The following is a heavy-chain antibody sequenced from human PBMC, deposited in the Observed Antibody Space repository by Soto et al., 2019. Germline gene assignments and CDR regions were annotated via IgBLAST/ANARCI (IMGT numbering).Heavy chain of an antibody. CDR1: GFTFSAYY. V-gene: IGHV3-11*05. J-gene: IGHJ6*02. CDR2: ITSSSDYT. CDR3: VREYYYGMDV. Sequence: QEQLVESGGGLVRPGGSLILSCAASGFTFSAYYMTWMRQAPGKGLEWVSYITSSSDYTNYAGSVKGRFTISRDNAKNSMYLQMNRLRVEDTAVYYCVREYYYGMDVRGQGTTVTVSS.